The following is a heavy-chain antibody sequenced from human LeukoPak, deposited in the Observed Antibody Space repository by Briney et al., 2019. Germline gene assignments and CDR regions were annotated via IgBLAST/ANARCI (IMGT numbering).Heavy chain of an antibody. V-gene: IGHV4-59*01. CDR2: IYYSGST. D-gene: IGHD6-19*01. Sequence: SETLSLTCTVSGGSISSYYWSWIRQPPGKGLDWIGYIYYSGSTNYNPSLMSRVTISVDTSKNQFSLKLSSVTAADTAVYYCASLFYSSGWSPVEGWFDPWGQGTLVTVSS. CDR1: GGSISSYY. J-gene: IGHJ5*02. CDR3: ASLFYSSGWSPVEGWFDP.